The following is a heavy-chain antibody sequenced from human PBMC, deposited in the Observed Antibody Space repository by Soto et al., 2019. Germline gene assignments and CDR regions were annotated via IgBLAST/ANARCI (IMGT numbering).Heavy chain of an antibody. CDR3: AADATAWQQMVPSDY. D-gene: IGHD2-8*01. CDR1: GFTFTSSA. Sequence: SVKVSCKASGFTFTSSAFQWVRQARGQRLEWIGWIAAGSGYTNYAQRFQDRVTLTRDMSTATTYMELSRLTSEDTAIYYCAADATAWQQMVPSDYWGQGTLVTVSS. J-gene: IGHJ4*02. CDR2: IAAGSGYT. V-gene: IGHV1-58*01.